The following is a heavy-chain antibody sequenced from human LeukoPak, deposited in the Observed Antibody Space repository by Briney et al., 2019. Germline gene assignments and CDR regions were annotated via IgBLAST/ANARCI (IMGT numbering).Heavy chain of an antibody. CDR1: GESISSSNW. D-gene: IGHD6-13*01. CDR3: ARGNGYSSRPFDY. J-gene: IGHJ4*02. CDR2: IYHSGGT. V-gene: IGHV4-4*02. Sequence: SGTLSLTCAVSGESISSSNWWGWVRQPPGKGLEWIGEIYHSGGTNYNPSLKSRVTISVDKSKNQFSLKLSSVTAADTAVYYCARGNGYSSRPFDYWGQGTLVTVSS.